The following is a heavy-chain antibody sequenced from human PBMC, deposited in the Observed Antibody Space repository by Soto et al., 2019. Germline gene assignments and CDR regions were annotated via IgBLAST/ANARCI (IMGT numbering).Heavy chain of an antibody. CDR3: ARDLEGYNALPQLFDY. CDR2: ISYDGSYQ. Sequence: PGGSLRLSCAASGFTFSSDGMHWVRQAPGKGLEWVAVISYDGSYQYYVDSVKGRFTISRDNSKNTLYLQMDSLRAEDTAVYYCARDLEGYNALPQLFDYWGQGTLVTVSS. V-gene: IGHV3-30*03. J-gene: IGHJ4*02. D-gene: IGHD2-8*01. CDR1: GFTFSSDG.